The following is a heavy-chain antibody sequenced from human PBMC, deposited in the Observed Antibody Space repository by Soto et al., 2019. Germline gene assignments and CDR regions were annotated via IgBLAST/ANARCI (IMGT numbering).Heavy chain of an antibody. V-gene: IGHV1-69*13. D-gene: IGHD3-3*01. CDR3: VRAIFGVVIHLDYYYYGMDV. Sequence: GASVKVSCKASGGTFSSYAISCVRQAPGQGLEWMGGIIPIFGTANYAQKFQGRVTITADESTSTAYMERSSLRSEDTAVYYCVRAIFGVVIHLDYYYYGMDVWGQGTTVTVSS. CDR2: IIPIFGTA. CDR1: GGTFSSYA. J-gene: IGHJ6*02.